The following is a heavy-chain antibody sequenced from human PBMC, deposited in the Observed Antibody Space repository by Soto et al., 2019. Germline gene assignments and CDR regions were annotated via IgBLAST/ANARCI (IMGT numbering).Heavy chain of an antibody. V-gene: IGHV1-18*01. CDR2: ISAYNGNT. J-gene: IGHJ4*02. D-gene: IGHD5-18*01. Sequence: QVQLVQSGAEVKKPGASVKVSCKASGYTFTSYGISWVRQAPGQGLEWMGWISAYNGNTNYAQKLQGRVTMTTDTSTRTGYMELRSLRSEDTAVYYCARDQFDSYGPKGGLDYWGQGTLVTVSS. CDR3: ARDQFDSYGPKGGLDY. CDR1: GYTFTSYG.